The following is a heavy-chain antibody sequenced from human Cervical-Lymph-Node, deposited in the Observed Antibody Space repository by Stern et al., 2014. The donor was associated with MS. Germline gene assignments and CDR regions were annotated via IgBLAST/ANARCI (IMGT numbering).Heavy chain of an antibody. V-gene: IGHV4-30-2*01. J-gene: IGHJ3*02. Sequence: QVQLVESGSGLVKPSQTLSLTCAVSGGSISSGGYSWSWIRQPPGKGLEWLGYIYHSGSTYYNPSLKSRVTLSVDRSQKPFCLKLSSVTAADTAVYYCARSSTVTPNAFDIWGQGTMVTVSS. CDR2: IYHSGST. CDR1: GGSISSGGYS. CDR3: ARSSTVTPNAFDI. D-gene: IGHD4-17*01.